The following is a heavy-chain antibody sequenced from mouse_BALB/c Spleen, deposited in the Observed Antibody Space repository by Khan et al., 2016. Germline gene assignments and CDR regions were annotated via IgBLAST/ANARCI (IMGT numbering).Heavy chain of an antibody. CDR3: NACDYKAMDY. CDR1: GFNIKDYY. J-gene: IGHJ4*01. CDR2: IDPENGDT. V-gene: IGHV14-4*02. Sequence: EVQLQESGAELVRSGASVKLSCTASGFNIKDYYMHWVKQRPEQGLEWIGWIDPENGDTEYAPKFQGKATMTAAKSSNTAYLQLRSMTSEATALLYCNACDYKAMDYWGQGTAVTVSA.